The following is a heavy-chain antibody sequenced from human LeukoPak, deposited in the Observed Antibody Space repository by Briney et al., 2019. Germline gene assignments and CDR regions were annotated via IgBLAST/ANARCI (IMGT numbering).Heavy chain of an antibody. J-gene: IGHJ3*02. CDR2: IYYSGST. CDR3: ARLLTRQLERRSDAFDI. CDR1: GGPFSAYY. V-gene: IGHV4-59*08. D-gene: IGHD1-1*01. Sequence: SETLSLTCTVSGGPFSAYYWSWIRQPPGKGLEWISYIYYSGSTNYNPSLKSRVTISVDTSKNQFSLKLSSVTAADTAVYYCARLLTRQLERRSDAFDIWGQGTMVTVSS.